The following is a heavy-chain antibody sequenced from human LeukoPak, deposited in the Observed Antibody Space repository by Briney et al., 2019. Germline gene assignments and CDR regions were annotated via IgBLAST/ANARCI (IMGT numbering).Heavy chain of an antibody. D-gene: IGHD3-10*01. CDR1: GSTFTSSA. J-gene: IGHJ5*02. CDR3: GADRAYYGSGSYVFDP. Sequence: GTSVKVSCKASGSTFTSSAMQWVRQARGQRLEWIGWIVVGSGTTNYAQKFQERVTITRDMSTSTAYMELSSLRSEDTAVYYCGADRAYYGSGSYVFDPWGQGTLVTVSS. CDR2: IVVGSGTT. V-gene: IGHV1-58*02.